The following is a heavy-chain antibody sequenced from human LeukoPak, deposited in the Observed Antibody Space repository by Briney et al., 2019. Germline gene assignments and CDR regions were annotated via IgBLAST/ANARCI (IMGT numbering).Heavy chain of an antibody. CDR2: IKFDGSEI. V-gene: IGHV3-7*01. CDR1: GFSLSDYW. CDR3: TRDLNHDSSG. D-gene: IGHD3-22*01. J-gene: IGHJ4*02. Sequence: GGSLRLSCAASGFSLSDYWMTWVRQAPGKGLECVGNIKFDGSEIYYLDSVRGRFSISRDNAKNSLYLQMNSLIVEDTAVYYCTRDLNHDSSGWGQGTLVTVSS.